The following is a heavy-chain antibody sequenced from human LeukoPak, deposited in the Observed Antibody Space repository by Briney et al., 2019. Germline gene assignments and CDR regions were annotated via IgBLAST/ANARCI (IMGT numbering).Heavy chain of an antibody. CDR1: GGSISSSY. J-gene: IGHJ2*01. V-gene: IGHV4-59*01. CDR2: IYYSGSS. CDR3: AKYSSGWPYWYFDL. Sequence: SETLSLTCTVSGGSISSSYWSWIRQPPGKGLEWIGYIYYSGSSSYNPSLKSRVTISVDTSKNQFSLKLSSVTAADTAVYYCAKYSSGWPYWYFDLWGRGTLDTVSS. D-gene: IGHD6-19*01.